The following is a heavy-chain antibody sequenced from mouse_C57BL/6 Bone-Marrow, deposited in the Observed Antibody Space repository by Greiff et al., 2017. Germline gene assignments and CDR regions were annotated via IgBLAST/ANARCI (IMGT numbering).Heavy chain of an antibody. Sequence: VQRVESGAELARPGASVKLSCKASGYTFTSYGISWVKQRTGQGLEWIGEIYPRSGNTYYNEKFKGKATLTADKSSSTAYMALRSLTSEDSAVYFCARGIYYDYDAGVAYWGQGTLVTVSA. CDR3: ARGIYYDYDAGVAY. CDR1: GYTFTSYG. CDR2: IYPRSGNT. D-gene: IGHD2-4*01. J-gene: IGHJ3*01. V-gene: IGHV1-81*01.